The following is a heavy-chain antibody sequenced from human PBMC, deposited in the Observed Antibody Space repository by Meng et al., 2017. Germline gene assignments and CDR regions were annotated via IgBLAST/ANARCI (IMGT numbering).Heavy chain of an antibody. CDR3: ARDWTDSSGLVN. J-gene: IGHJ4*02. Sequence: GGSLRLSCAASGFTFSSYEMNWVRQAPGKGLEWVSYISSSGSTIYYADSVKGRFTISRDNAKNSLYLQMNSLRAEDTAVYYCARDWTDSSGLVNWGQGTLVTVSS. V-gene: IGHV3-48*03. D-gene: IGHD3-22*01. CDR2: ISSSGSTI. CDR1: GFTFSSYE.